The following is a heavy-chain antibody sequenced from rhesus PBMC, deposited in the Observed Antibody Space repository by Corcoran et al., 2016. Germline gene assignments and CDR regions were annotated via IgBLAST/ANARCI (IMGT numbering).Heavy chain of an antibody. CDR1: GFTFGSSA. D-gene: IGHD4-23*01. CDR3: ARGEVTTGYYCDY. V-gene: IGHV1-198*02. Sequence: QVQLVQSGAEVQKPGASVKVSCQASGFTFGSSAISWVRQAPGQGLEWMVVIIPIGGRTNYEEKFQGRVTITADTATSTAYMELSSLRSEDTAVYYCARGEVTTGYYCDYWGQGVLVTVSS. J-gene: IGHJ4*01. CDR2: IIPIGGRT.